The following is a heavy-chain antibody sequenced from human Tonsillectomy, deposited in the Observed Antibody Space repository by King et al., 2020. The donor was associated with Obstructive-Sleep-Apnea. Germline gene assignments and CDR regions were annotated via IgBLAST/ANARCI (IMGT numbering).Heavy chain of an antibody. Sequence: QLVQSGAEVKKPGESLKISCNAFGYSFTNYWFAWVRQMPGKGLEWMGFIHPADSDSRYSPSFQGQVTFSVDKSIRTAYLQWSSLKASDTAMYYCARASQRSGYYTYNGLDVWGQGTTVSVSS. D-gene: IGHD3-3*01. CDR3: ARASQRSGYYTYNGLDV. CDR1: GYSFTNYW. J-gene: IGHJ6*02. CDR2: IHPADSDS. V-gene: IGHV5-51*01.